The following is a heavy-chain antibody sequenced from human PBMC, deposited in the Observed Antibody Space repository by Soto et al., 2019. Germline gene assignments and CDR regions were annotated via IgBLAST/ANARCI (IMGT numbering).Heavy chain of an antibody. D-gene: IGHD3-10*01. Sequence: QVQLQESGPGLVKPSGTLSLTCAVSGGSISSSNWWSWVRQPPGKGLEWIGEIYHSGSTNYNPSPQXXGTISVDKTRNQFSLKLSSVTAADTAVYYCARRWGEGRVDYWGQGTLVTVSS. CDR1: GGSISSSNW. V-gene: IGHV4-4*02. CDR3: ARRWGEGRVDY. J-gene: IGHJ4*02. CDR2: IYHSGST.